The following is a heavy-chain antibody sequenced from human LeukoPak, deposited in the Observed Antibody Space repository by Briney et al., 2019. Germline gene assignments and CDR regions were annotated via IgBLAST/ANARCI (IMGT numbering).Heavy chain of an antibody. V-gene: IGHV4-39*01. CDR2: IYYSGRT. CDR1: GSSISSSSYY. CDR3: ARRGALDFWSGYYAFGSWFDP. J-gene: IGHJ5*02. D-gene: IGHD3-3*01. Sequence: SETLSLTCTVSGSSISSSSYYWGWIRQPPGKGLEWIGNIYYSGRTYYNPSLKSRVTISVDTSKNQFSLNLSSVTAADTAVYYCARRGALDFWSGYYAFGSWFDPWGQGTLVTVSS.